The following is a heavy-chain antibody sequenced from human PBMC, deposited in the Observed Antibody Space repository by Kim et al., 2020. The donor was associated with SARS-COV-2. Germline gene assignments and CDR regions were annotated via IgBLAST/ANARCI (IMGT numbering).Heavy chain of an antibody. Sequence: SETLSLTCTVSGGPINNNYWNWLRQPPGRGLEWIGYVYYNGFTLYNPPLKSRATISVDTSKNQFSLKMNSLTTADTAVYYCARGGWYYGSGSRNFDYLGRGTLVTVSS. CDR2: VYYNGFT. CDR1: GGPINNNY. D-gene: IGHD3-10*01. CDR3: ARGGWYYGSGSRNFDY. J-gene: IGHJ4*02. V-gene: IGHV4-59*13.